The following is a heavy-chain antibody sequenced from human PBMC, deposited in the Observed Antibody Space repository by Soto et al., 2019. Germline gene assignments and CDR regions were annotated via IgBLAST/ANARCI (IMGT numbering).Heavy chain of an antibody. J-gene: IGHJ3*02. Sequence: GGSLRLSCAASGFTFSNAWMSWVRQAPGKGLEWVGRIKSKTDGGTTDYAAPVKGRFTISRDDSKNTLYLQMNSLKTEDTAVYYCIHYYGSGTDTDAFDIWGQGTMVTVSS. CDR1: GFTFSNAW. V-gene: IGHV3-15*01. CDR3: IHYYGSGTDTDAFDI. CDR2: IKSKTDGGTT. D-gene: IGHD3-10*01.